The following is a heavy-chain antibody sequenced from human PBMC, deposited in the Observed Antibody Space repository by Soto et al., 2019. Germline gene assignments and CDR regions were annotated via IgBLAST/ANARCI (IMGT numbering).Heavy chain of an antibody. CDR2: ISGSGGST. D-gene: IGHD3-3*01. V-gene: IGHV3-23*01. CDR3: AKGTITIFGVVIIPYFDY. CDR1: GFTFSSYA. J-gene: IGHJ4*02. Sequence: EVQLLESGGGLVQPGGSLRLSCAASGFTFSSYAMSWVRQAPGKGLEWVSAISGSGGSTYYADSVKGRFTISRDNSKNTLYLQMNSLRAEDTAVYYCAKGTITIFGVVIIPYFDYWGQGTLVTVSS.